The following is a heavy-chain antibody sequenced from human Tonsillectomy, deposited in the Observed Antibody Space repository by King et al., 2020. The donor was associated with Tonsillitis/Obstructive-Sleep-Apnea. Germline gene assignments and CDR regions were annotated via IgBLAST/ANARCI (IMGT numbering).Heavy chain of an antibody. CDR1: GGSISSSSYY. CDR2: IYYSGIT. V-gene: IGHV4-39*01. J-gene: IGHJ6*01. CDR3: ARHESSTRYYYSYFDMDV. D-gene: IGHD2-2*01. Sequence: QLQESGPGLVKPSETLSLTCTVSGGSISSSSYYWGWIRQPPGKGLEWIGIIYYSGITYYTPSLKSRVTISVDTSKNQFSLKLSSVTAADTAVSHCARHESSTRYYYSYFDMDVWGKGASVTASS.